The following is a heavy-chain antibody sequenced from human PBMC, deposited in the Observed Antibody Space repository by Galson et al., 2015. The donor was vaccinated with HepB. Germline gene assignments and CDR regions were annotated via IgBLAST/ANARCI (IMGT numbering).Heavy chain of an antibody. CDR2: ISSSSSYT. J-gene: IGHJ4*02. Sequence: SLRLSCAASGFTLSDYYMSWIRQAPGKGLEWVSYISSSSSYTNYADSVKGRFTISRDNAKNSLYLQMNSLRAEDTAVYYCARSLHYYGSEYYFDYWGQGTLVTVSS. D-gene: IGHD3-10*01. V-gene: IGHV3-11*06. CDR3: ARSLHYYGSEYYFDY. CDR1: GFTLSDYY.